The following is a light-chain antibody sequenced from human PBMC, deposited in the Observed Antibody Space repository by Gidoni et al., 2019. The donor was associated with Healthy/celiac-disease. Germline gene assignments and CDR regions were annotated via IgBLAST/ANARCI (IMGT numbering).Light chain of an antibody. Sequence: DIVMTQSPDSLAVYQGARATINCKSSQSVLYSSNNKNYLAWYQQKPGQPPKLLIYWASTRESGVPDRFSGSGSGTDFTLTISSLQAEDVAVYYCQQYYSTPPLTFGGGTKVEIK. CDR3: QQYYSTPPLT. V-gene: IGKV4-1*01. CDR2: WAS. J-gene: IGKJ4*01. CDR1: QSVLYSSNNKNY.